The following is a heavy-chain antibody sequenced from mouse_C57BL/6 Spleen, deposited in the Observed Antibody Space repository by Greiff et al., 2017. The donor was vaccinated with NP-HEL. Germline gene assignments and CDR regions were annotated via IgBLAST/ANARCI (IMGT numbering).Heavy chain of an antibody. J-gene: IGHJ4*01. Sequence: EVQLQQSGAELVRPGASVKLSCTASGFNIKDDYMHWVKQRPEQGLEWIGWIDPENGDTEYASKFQGKATITADTSSNTAYLQLSSLTSEDTAVYYCTQDSSMDYWGQGTSVTVSS. V-gene: IGHV14-4*01. CDR2: IDPENGDT. D-gene: IGHD3-2*01. CDR1: GFNIKDDY. CDR3: TQDSSMDY.